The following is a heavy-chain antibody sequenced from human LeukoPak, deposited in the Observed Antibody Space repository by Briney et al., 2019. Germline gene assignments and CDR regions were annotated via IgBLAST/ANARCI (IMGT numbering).Heavy chain of an antibody. D-gene: IGHD3-22*01. CDR2: ISAYNGNT. CDR1: GYTFTSYG. V-gene: IGHV1-18*01. J-gene: IGHJ4*02. CDR3: AREYYDSSGYYLVDY. Sequence: ASVKVSCKASGYTFTSYGISWVRQAPGQGLEWMEWISAYNGNTNYAQKLQGRVTMTTDTSTSTAYMELRSLRSDDTAVYYCAREYYDSSGYYLVDYWGQGTLVTVSS.